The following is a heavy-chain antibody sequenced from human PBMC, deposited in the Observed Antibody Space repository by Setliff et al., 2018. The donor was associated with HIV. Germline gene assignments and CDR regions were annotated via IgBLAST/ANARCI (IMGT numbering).Heavy chain of an antibody. CDR3: TRDMSSSSHY. Sequence: SETLSLTCAVSGGSISTTNWWSWVRQPPGKGLEWIGEVYHSGSTNCNPSLKSRVTISVDKSKNQFSLKLSSLTAADSAVYYCTRDMSSSSHYWGQGMLVTVS. J-gene: IGHJ4*02. D-gene: IGHD6-6*01. CDR2: VYHSGST. CDR1: GGSISTTNW. V-gene: IGHV4-4*02.